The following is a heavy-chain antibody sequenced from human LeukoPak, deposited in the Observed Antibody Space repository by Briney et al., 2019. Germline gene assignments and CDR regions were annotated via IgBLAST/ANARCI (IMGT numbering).Heavy chain of an antibody. CDR2: IKDGERGT. CDR1: GFNFGSYW. Sequence: GGSLRLSCVASGFNFGSYWMNWVRLAGGKGLVWVSHIKDGERGTDYADSVKGRFTVSRDNAKNTLYLQMNSLRVEDTGVYYCARDYYGSIDYWGQGTQVTVSS. D-gene: IGHD3-10*01. V-gene: IGHV3-74*01. J-gene: IGHJ4*02. CDR3: ARDYYGSIDY.